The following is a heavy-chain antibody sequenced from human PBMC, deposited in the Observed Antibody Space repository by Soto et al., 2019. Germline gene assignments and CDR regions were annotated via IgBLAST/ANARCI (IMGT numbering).Heavy chain of an antibody. CDR1: GGSISSYY. J-gene: IGHJ5*02. CDR3: ARDYDILTGSAPALPFDP. Sequence: SETLSLTCTVSGGSISSYYWSWIRQPAGKGLEWIGRIYTSGSTNYNPSLKSRVTMSVDTSKNQFSLKLSSVTAADTAVYYCARDYDILTGSAPALPFDPWGQGTLVTVSS. V-gene: IGHV4-4*07. CDR2: IYTSGST. D-gene: IGHD3-9*01.